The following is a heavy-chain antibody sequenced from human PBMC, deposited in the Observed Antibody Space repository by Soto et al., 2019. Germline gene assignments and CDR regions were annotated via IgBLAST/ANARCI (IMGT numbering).Heavy chain of an antibody. D-gene: IGHD3-3*01. J-gene: IGHJ5*02. CDR3: ARVSRGYYVS. Sequence: LLRQWGAGLLKPSETLSLTCAVYGASGDSFKNYFWTWIRQSPGKGLEWLVEINHGGNVNYIQSLGSRVTMSADMSKKQFSLNLRSVTAADTAVYYCARVSRGYYVSWGQETLVTVSS. CDR2: INHGGNV. CDR1: GDSFKNYF. V-gene: IGHV4-34*01.